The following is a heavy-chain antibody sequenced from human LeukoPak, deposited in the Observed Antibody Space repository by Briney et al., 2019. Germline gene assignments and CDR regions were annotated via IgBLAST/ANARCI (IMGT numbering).Heavy chain of an antibody. CDR1: GGSFSGYY. J-gene: IGHJ4*02. CDR3: ARGRSYYYDSSGYYY. CDR2: INHSGST. V-gene: IGHV4-34*01. Sequence: SETLSLTCAVYGGSFSGYYWSWIRQPPGKGLEWIGEINHSGSTNCNPSLKSRVTISVDTSKNQFSLKLSSVTAADTAVYYCARGRSYYYDSSGYYYWGQGTLVTVSS. D-gene: IGHD3-22*01.